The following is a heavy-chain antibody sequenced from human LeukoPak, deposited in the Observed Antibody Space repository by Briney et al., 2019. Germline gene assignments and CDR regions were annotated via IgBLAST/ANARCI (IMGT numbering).Heavy chain of an antibody. D-gene: IGHD7-27*01. J-gene: IGHJ3*02. CDR1: GYTFTGYY. CDR3: ARDPELGIGAFDI. CDR2: INPNGGGT. Sequence: ASVKVSCKASGYTFTGYYMHWVRQAPGQGLEWMGWINPNGGGTNYAQKFQGRVTMTRDTSISTAYMELSWLRSDDTAVYYCARDPELGIGAFDIWGQGTMVTVSS. V-gene: IGHV1-2*02.